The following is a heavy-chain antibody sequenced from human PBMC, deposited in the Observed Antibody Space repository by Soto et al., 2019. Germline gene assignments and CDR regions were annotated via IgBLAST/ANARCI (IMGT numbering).Heavy chain of an antibody. D-gene: IGHD3-9*01. V-gene: IGHV4-59*01. Sequence: PSETLSLTCSVSGASITSYYWNWIRQSPGKGLQWIGHISHGGTTNYNPSLRSRVTILLDTSKNQFSLRLTSATAADTAVYYCARVDIGVYAFDIWGHGTMVTVSS. CDR3: ARVDIGVYAFDI. J-gene: IGHJ3*02. CDR2: ISHGGTT. CDR1: GASITSYY.